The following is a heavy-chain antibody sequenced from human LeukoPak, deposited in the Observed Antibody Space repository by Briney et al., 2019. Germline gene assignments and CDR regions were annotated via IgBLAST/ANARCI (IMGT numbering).Heavy chain of an antibody. Sequence: GRSLRLSCAASGFTFSSYAMHWVRQAPGKGLEWVAVISYDGSNKYYADSVKGRFTISRDNSKNTLYLQMNSLRAEDTAVYYCATEYYGSGSYDGGHFDYWGQGTLVTVSS. J-gene: IGHJ4*02. CDR3: ATEYYGSGSYDGGHFDY. V-gene: IGHV3-30-3*01. D-gene: IGHD3-10*01. CDR2: ISYDGSNK. CDR1: GFTFSSYA.